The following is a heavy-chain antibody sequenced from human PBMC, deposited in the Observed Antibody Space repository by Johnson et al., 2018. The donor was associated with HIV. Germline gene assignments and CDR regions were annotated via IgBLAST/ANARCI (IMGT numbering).Heavy chain of an antibody. CDR1: GFTFSDYY. CDR3: ARDRRTRRVVVAVSSERNAFDI. Sequence: QVQLVESGGGLVKPGGSLRLSCAASGFTFSDYYMSWIRQAPGKGLEWVSYISSRGSTIYYADSVKGRFTISRDNAKNSLYLQMNSLRAEDTAVYYCARDRRTRRVVVAVSSERNAFDIWGQGTMVTVSS. CDR2: ISSRGSTI. D-gene: IGHD3-22*01. J-gene: IGHJ3*02. V-gene: IGHV3-11*04.